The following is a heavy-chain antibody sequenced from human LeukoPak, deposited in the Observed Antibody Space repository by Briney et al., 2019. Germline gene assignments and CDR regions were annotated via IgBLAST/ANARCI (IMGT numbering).Heavy chain of an antibody. J-gene: IGHJ4*02. CDR2: INWNGGST. CDR3: ARGYCGSTSCYRELDY. CDR1: GFTFDDYG. D-gene: IGHD2-2*01. Sequence: GGSLRLSCAASGFTFDDYGMSWVRQAPGKGLEWVSGINWNGGSTGYADSVKGRFTVSRDNAKNSLYLQMNSLRAEDTALYYCARGYCGSTSCYRELDYWGQGTLVTVSS. V-gene: IGHV3-20*04.